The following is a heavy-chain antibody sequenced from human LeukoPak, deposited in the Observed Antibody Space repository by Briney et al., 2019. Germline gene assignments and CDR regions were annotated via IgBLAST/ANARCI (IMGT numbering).Heavy chain of an antibody. D-gene: IGHD2-21*01. V-gene: IGHV4-59*08. CDR3: ARHGGAATDDWFDP. J-gene: IGHJ5*02. CDR1: GGSMSSYY. CDR2: IYDSGRT. Sequence: SETLSLTCTVSGGSMSSYYWSWIRQPPGKGLEWIGYIYDSGRTNYNPSLKSRVTISVDTSKNQFSLKLSSVTAADTAVYYCARHGGAATDDWFDPWGQGTLVTVSS.